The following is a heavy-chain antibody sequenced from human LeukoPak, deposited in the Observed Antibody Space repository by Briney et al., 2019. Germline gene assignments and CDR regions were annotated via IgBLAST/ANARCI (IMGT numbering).Heavy chain of an antibody. D-gene: IGHD5-12*01. CDR3: ARDRTGYDPFDY. CDR2: IYYTGSA. Sequence: PSETLSLTCTVSGGSISTSSYYWGWIRQPPGKGLEWIGSIYYTGSAYYRPSLKIRVTMSVDTSKNQFSLKLNSVTAADTAVYYCARDRTGYDPFDYWGQGTLVTVSS. V-gene: IGHV4-39*07. CDR1: GGSISTSSYY. J-gene: IGHJ4*02.